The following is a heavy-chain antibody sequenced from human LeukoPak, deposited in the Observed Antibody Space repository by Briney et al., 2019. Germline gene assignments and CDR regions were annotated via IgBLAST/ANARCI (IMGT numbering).Heavy chain of an antibody. CDR3: AGRADHNRRGDFSDS. D-gene: IGHD3-10*01. V-gene: IGHV4-39*02. CDR1: GVSISSAIYH. CDR2: IYYRGVT. Sequence: PSETLSLTCSVSGVSISSAIYHWGWVRQAPGKGLEWIGNIYYRGVTYYNPSLKSRVILSVDSSDNHVSLKLTSVTAADTAMYYCAGRADHNRRGDFSDSWGPGTPVTVSS. J-gene: IGHJ4*02.